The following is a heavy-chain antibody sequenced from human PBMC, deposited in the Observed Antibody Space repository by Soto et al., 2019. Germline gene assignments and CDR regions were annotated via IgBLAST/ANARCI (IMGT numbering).Heavy chain of an antibody. CDR1: GFTFSSYG. V-gene: IGHV3-33*01. Sequence: GGSLRLSCAASGFTFSSYGMHWVRQAPGKGLEWVAVIRYDGSNKYYADSVKGRFTISRDNSKNTLYLQMNSLRAEDTAVYYCARDKPGTTAFDIWGRGTLVTVSS. J-gene: IGHJ3*02. CDR3: ARDKPGTTAFDI. CDR2: IRYDGSNK. D-gene: IGHD1-1*01.